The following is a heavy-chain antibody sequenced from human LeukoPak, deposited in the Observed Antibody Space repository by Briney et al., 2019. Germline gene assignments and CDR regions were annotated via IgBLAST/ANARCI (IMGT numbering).Heavy chain of an antibody. CDR1: GGSISSSSYY. Sequence: PSETLSLTCTVSGGSISSSSYYWGWTRQPPGKGLEWIGSIYYSGSTYYNPSLKSRVTISVDTSKNQFSLKLSSVTAADTAVYYCASSSAIGIYGGYLFDYWGQGTLVTVSS. V-gene: IGHV4-39*01. J-gene: IGHJ4*02. D-gene: IGHD5-12*01. CDR2: IYYSGST. CDR3: ASSSAIGIYGGYLFDY.